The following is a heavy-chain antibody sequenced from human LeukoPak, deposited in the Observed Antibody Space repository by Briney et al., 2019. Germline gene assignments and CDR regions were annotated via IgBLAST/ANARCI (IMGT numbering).Heavy chain of an antibody. D-gene: IGHD2-2*01. Sequence: GSLRLSCAASGFTFSNYAMHWVRQAPGKGLEWVAVISYDGSNKYLADSVKGRFTISRDNSKNTLYLQMNSLRVGDTVVYYCAGAAPGFCRSTSCLGTFDIWGQGTMVTVSS. CDR3: AGAAPGFCRSTSCLGTFDI. J-gene: IGHJ3*02. V-gene: IGHV3-30-3*01. CDR1: GFTFSNYA. CDR2: ISYDGSNK.